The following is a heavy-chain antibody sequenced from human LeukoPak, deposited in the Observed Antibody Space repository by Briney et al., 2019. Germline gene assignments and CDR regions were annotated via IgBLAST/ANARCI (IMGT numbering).Heavy chain of an antibody. CDR2: ISDSGGST. D-gene: IGHD2-2*01. CDR3: TKDHCSNTVCLTTPFDY. CDR1: GFTFSSYA. Sequence: PGGSLRLSCAASGFTFSSYAMNWVRQAPGKGLEWVSAISDSGGSTYYADSVKGRFTISRDNSKNTLYLQMNSLRAEDTATYYCTKDHCSNTVCLTTPFDYWGQGTLVTVSS. J-gene: IGHJ4*02. V-gene: IGHV3-23*01.